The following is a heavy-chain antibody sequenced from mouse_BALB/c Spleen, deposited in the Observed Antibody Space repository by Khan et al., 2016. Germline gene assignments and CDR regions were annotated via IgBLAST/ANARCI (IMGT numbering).Heavy chain of an antibody. CDR1: GFTFSDYY. CDR3: ARDLNWYFDV. Sequence: EVELVESGGGLVKPGGSLKLSCAASGFTFSDYYMYWVRQTPEKRLEWVATISDGGSYTYYPHSVKGRFTISRDNAKNNLYLQMSSLKSEDTAMYYCARDLNWYFDVWGAGTTVTVSS. V-gene: IGHV5-4*02. CDR2: ISDGGSYT. J-gene: IGHJ1*01.